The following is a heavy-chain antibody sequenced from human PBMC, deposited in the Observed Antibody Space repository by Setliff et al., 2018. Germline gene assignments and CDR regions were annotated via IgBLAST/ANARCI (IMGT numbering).Heavy chain of an antibody. J-gene: IGHJ3*02. Sequence: GASVKVSCKASGGTFSSYAISWVRQAPGQGLEWMGRIIPIFGTANYAQKFQGRVTITADESTSTAYMELSSLRSEDTAVYYCARDVRVASSSWFKSAFDIWGQGTMVTVSS. D-gene: IGHD6-13*01. V-gene: IGHV1-69*13. CDR3: ARDVRVASSSWFKSAFDI. CDR1: GGTFSSYA. CDR2: IIPIFGTA.